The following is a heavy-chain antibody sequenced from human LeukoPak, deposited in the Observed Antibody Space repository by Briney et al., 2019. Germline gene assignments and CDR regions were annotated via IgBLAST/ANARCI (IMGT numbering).Heavy chain of an antibody. CDR3: ARVRSSYYGSGSSSLYYYYYYMDV. Sequence: SETLSLTCTVSGGSISSYYWSWIRQPAGKGLEWIGRIYTSGSTNYNPSLKSRVTMSVDTSKNQFSLKLSSVTAADTAVYYCARVRSSYYGSGSSSLYYYYYYMDVWGKGTTVTISS. V-gene: IGHV4-4*07. J-gene: IGHJ6*03. D-gene: IGHD3-10*01. CDR1: GGSISSYY. CDR2: IYTSGST.